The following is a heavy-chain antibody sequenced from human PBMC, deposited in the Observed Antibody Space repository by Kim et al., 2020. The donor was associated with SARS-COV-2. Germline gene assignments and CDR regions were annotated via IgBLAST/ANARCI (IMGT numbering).Heavy chain of an antibody. CDR3: ARDVFCSSSNCFRGWFDP. CDR2: ISSTSTYI. Sequence: GGSLRLSCAASGFTFSSNNMNWVRQAPGKGLEWVSSISSTSTYIYYAASVKGRFTISRANAKNSLYLQMDSLRDEDTAVYYCARDVFCSSSNCFRGWFDPWGQGTLFTVSS. J-gene: IGHJ5*02. V-gene: IGHV3-21*01. CDR1: GFTFSSNN. D-gene: IGHD2-2*01.